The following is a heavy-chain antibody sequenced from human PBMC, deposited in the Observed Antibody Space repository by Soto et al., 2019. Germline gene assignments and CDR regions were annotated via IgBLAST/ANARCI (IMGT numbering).Heavy chain of an antibody. CDR2: INPNSGDT. Sequence: QVQLVQSGAEVKKPGASVKVSCKTSGYTFTGYYIHWVRQAPGQGLEWMALINPNSGDTNYGHKSQCRVTLTSDTSINTVYMEVTSLRFDDTAVYYCAVAGLPFEYWGQGTLVTVFS. CDR3: AVAGLPFEY. J-gene: IGHJ4*02. V-gene: IGHV1-2*02. CDR1: GYTFTGYY. D-gene: IGHD6-19*01.